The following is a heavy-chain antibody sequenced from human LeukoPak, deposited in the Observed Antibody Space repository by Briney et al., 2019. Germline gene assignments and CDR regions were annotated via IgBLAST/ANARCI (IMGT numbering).Heavy chain of an antibody. D-gene: IGHD3-22*01. J-gene: IGHJ4*02. CDR1: GGSFSGYY. CDR2: INHSGST. Sequence: SETLSLTCAVYGGSFSGYYWSWIRQPPGKGLEWIGEINHSGSTNYNPSLKSRVTISVDTSKNQFSLKLSSVTAADTAVYYCARRRPQKYYYDSSGYSRHFDYWGQGTLVTVSS. CDR3: ARRRPQKYYYDSSGYSRHFDY. V-gene: IGHV4-34*01.